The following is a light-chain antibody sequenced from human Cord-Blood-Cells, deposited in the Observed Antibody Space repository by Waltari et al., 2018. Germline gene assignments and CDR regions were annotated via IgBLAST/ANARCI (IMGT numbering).Light chain of an antibody. V-gene: IGKV3-20*01. CDR3: QQYGSSTWT. CDR1: QSVSSSY. CDR2: GAS. Sequence: IVLTQSPGNLSLSPGERATLPCRASQSVSSSYLAWYQQKPGQAPRLLIYGASSRATGIPDRFSGSGSGTDFTLTISRLEPEDFAVYYCQQYGSSTWTFGQGTKVEIK. J-gene: IGKJ1*01.